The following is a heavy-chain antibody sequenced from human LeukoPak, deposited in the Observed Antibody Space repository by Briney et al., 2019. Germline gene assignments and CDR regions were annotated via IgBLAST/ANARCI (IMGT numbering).Heavy chain of an antibody. Sequence: GGSLRLSCAASGFTFSSDSMNWVRQAPGKGLEWVSSISSSSSYIYYADSVKGRFTISRDNAKNSLYLQMNSLRAEDTAVYYCARGYCSGTGCYSHAPGCWGQGTLVTVSS. V-gene: IGHV3-21*01. D-gene: IGHD2-2*01. CDR3: ARGYCSGTGCYSHAPGC. CDR1: GFTFSSDS. CDR2: ISSSSSYI. J-gene: IGHJ4*02.